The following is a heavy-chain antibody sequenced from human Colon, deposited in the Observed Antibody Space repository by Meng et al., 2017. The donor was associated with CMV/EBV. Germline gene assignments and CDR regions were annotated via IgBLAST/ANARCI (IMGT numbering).Heavy chain of an antibody. CDR2: IRYDGSNK. D-gene: IGHD5-18*01. CDR3: ARDGYSVPH. CDR1: GVTFSDSV. J-gene: IGHJ4*02. Sequence: GGSLRLSCVVSGVTFSDSVMSWVRQAPGKGLEWVAFIRYDGSNKYYADSVKGRFTISRDNAKNSLYLQMNSLRAEDTAVYYCARDGYSVPHWGQGTLVTVSS. V-gene: IGHV3-30*02.